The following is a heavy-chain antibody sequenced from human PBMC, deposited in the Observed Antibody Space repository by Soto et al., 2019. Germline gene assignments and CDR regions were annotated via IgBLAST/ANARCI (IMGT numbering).Heavy chain of an antibody. V-gene: IGHV1-69*02. D-gene: IGHD2-2*01. CDR3: SIGSWSAETFDV. J-gene: IGHJ3*01. Sequence: QVHLIQSGAEVKKPGSSVNVSCKAAGGTFNTYTLFWVRQAPGHGLEWMGRIIPMLTVTNSARKFQARLTLTADKSTGTAFMELTSLRADDTAVYYCSIGSWSAETFDVWGQGTMVTVSS. CDR1: GGTFNTYT. CDR2: IIPMLTVT.